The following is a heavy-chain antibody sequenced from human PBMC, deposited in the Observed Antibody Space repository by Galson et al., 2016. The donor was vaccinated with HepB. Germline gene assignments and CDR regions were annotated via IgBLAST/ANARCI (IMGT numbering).Heavy chain of an antibody. D-gene: IGHD2-2*01. Sequence: SLRLSCAASGFTFSDHYMDWVRQAPGKGLEWVGRTRNKANSYATEYAASVKGRFTISRDDSKNSLYLQMNSLKIEDTAVYYCARLGYCSSTTCRQAYDYWGQGTLVTVSS. CDR1: GFTFSDHY. V-gene: IGHV3-72*01. CDR2: TRNKANSYAT. CDR3: ARLGYCSSTTCRQAYDY. J-gene: IGHJ4*02.